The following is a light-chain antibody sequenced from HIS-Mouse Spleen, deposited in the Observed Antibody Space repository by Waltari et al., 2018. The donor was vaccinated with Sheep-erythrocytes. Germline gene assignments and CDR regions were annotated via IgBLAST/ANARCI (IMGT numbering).Light chain of an antibody. J-gene: IGKJ4*01. CDR3: QQYYSTLT. CDR1: QSVLYSSNNKKY. Sequence: DIVMTQSPDSLAVSLGERATINCKSSQSVLYSSNNKKYLAWYQQKPGQPPKLLIYWASTRESGVPDRFSGSGSGTDFTLTISSLQAEDVAVYYCQQYYSTLTFGGGTK. CDR2: WAS. V-gene: IGKV4-1*01.